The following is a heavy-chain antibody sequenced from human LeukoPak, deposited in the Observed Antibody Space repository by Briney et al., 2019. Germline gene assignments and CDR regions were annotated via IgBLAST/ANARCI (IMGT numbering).Heavy chain of an antibody. CDR1: GGSISSGGYY. CDR3: ARATDYTNWFDP. J-gene: IGHJ5*02. CDR2: IYHSGTT. V-gene: IGHV4-31*03. Sequence: SQTLSLTCTVPGGSISSGGYYWGWIRQLPGKGFEWIGFIYHSGTTFYNPSLRSRITISVDTSNNQFSLKVSSMTAADTAVYYCARATDYTNWFDPWGQGTLVTVSS. D-gene: IGHD5-12*01.